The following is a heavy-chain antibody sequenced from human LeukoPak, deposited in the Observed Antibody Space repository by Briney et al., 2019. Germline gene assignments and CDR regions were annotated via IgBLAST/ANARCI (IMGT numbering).Heavy chain of an antibody. CDR1: GYTFTGYY. CDR3: ARRRDNWNAEIDY. D-gene: IGHD1-20*01. V-gene: IGHV1-2*02. J-gene: IGHJ4*02. CDR2: INPNSGGT. Sequence: GASVKVSCKASGYTFTGYYIHWVRQAPGQGLEWMGWINPNSGGTKYAQKFQGRVTMTRDTSISTAYMELSRLRSDDTAVYYCARRRDNWNAEIDYWGQGTLVTVSS.